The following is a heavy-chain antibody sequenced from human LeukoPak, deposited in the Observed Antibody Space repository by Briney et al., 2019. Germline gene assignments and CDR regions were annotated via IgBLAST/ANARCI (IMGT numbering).Heavy chain of an antibody. D-gene: IGHD2/OR15-2a*01. Sequence: PSETLSLTCSVSGVSISGYYWTWIRQTAGKRLEWIGRIYITRGADYNPSLRSRVILSVDTSMNQFSMNLTSVTAADTAVYYCARESRIVEGDGYYMDVWGKGTSVTISS. CDR1: GVSISGYY. CDR3: ARESRIVEGDGYYMDV. V-gene: IGHV4-4*07. J-gene: IGHJ6*03. CDR2: IYITRGA.